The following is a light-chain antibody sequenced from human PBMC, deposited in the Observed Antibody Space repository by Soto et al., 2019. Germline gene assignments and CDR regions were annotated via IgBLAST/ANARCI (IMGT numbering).Light chain of an antibody. V-gene: IGLV2-23*01. CDR1: SSDDGSYNL. CDR3: CSYAGSSTYVV. CDR2: EGS. J-gene: IGLJ2*01. Sequence: QSALTQPASVSGSPGQSITISCTGTSSDDGSYNLVSWYQLHPGKAPKLMIYEGSKRPSGVSNRFSGSKSGNTASLTISGLQAEDEADYYCCSYAGSSTYVVFGGGTKLTVL.